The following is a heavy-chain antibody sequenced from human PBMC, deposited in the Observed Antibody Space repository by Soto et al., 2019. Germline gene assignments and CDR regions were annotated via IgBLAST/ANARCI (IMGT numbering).Heavy chain of an antibody. CDR2: RYYSEST. V-gene: IGHV4-31*03. Sequence: SETLSLTCTVSGGSITTGGYYWSWIRQLPGKGLEWIGHRYYSESTYYNPSLKSRVSISLDTSKNQFSLKLSFVTAADTAMYYCARTKCSGGSCYSWSLNYWGQGTPVTVSS. D-gene: IGHD2-15*01. CDR3: ARTKCSGGSCYSWSLNY. J-gene: IGHJ4*02. CDR1: GGSITTGGYY.